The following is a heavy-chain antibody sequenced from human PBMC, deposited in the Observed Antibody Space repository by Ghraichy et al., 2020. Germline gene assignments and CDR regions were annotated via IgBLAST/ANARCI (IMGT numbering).Heavy chain of an antibody. D-gene: IGHD1-14*01. CDR1: GFTVSSNY. Sequence: LSLTCAASGFTVSSNYMSWVRQAPGKGLERVSVIYSGGATHYVDSVKGRFTISRDNSKNTLHLQMNSLRAEDTAVYYCARGARETGKQEPFDNWGQGTLVTVSS. V-gene: IGHV3-53*01. CDR2: IYSGGAT. CDR3: ARGARETGKQEPFDN. J-gene: IGHJ4*02.